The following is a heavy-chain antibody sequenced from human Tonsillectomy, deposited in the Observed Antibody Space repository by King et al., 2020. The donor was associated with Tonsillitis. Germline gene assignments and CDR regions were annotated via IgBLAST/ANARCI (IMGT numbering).Heavy chain of an antibody. CDR2: IYSGGSST. CDR1: GFTFSSYA. CDR3: ATVHDYGDYFDY. D-gene: IGHD4-17*01. Sequence: VQLVESGGGLVQPGGSLRLSCAASGFTFSSYAMSWVRQAPGKGLEWVSVIYSGGSSTYYADSGKGRVTISRDNSKNTRYLQRNSLRAEDTAVYYCATVHDYGDYFDYWGQGTLVTVSA. J-gene: IGHJ4*02. V-gene: IGHV3-23*03.